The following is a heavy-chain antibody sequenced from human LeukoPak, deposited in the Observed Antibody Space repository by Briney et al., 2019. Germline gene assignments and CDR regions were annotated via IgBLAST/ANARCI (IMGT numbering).Heavy chain of an antibody. D-gene: IGHD6-13*01. Sequence: SETLSLTCTVSGYSISSGYHWGWIRQPPGKGLEWIGSIYHSGSTYYNPSLKSRVTISVDTSKNQFSLKLSSVTAADTAVYYCAAGSDYWGQGTLVTVSS. CDR1: GYSISSGYH. CDR2: IYHSGST. V-gene: IGHV4-38-2*02. CDR3: AAGSDY. J-gene: IGHJ4*02.